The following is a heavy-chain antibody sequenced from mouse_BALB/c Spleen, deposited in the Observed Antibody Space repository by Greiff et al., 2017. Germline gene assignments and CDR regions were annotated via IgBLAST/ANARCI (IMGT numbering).Heavy chain of an antibody. V-gene: IGHV5-17*02. CDR3: ARYYGRAMDY. D-gene: IGHD1-1*01. CDR2: ISSGSSTI. Sequence: DVQLVESGGGLVQPGGSRKLSCAASGFTFSSFGMHWVRQAPEKGLEWVAYISSGSSTIYYADTVKGRFTISRDNPKNTLFLQMTSLRSEDTAMYYCARYYGRAMDYWGQGTSVTVSS. CDR1: GFTFSSFG. J-gene: IGHJ4*01.